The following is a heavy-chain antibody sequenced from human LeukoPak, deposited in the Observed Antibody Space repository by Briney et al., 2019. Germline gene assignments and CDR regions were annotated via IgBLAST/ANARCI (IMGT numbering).Heavy chain of an antibody. D-gene: IGHD2-15*01. J-gene: IGHJ4*02. Sequence: PGGSLRLSCAASGFTFSSYAMHWVRQAPGKGLEWVAVISYDGSNKYYADSVKGRFTISRDNSKNTLYLQMNSLRAEDTAVYYCARRLYCSGGNCHGGPGGVFDYWGQGTLVTVSS. CDR1: GFTFSSYA. CDR2: ISYDGSNK. V-gene: IGHV3-30-3*01. CDR3: ARRLYCSGGNCHGGPGGVFDY.